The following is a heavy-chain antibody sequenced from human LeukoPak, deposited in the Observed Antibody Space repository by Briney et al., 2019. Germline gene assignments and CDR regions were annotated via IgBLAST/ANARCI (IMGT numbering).Heavy chain of an antibody. CDR2: ISSSSSYT. CDR3: ARDITMVRGVIGSWFDP. CDR1: GFTFSDYY. J-gene: IGHJ5*02. Sequence: GGSLRLSCAASGFTFSDYYMSWIRQAPGKGLEWVSYISSSSSYTNYADSVKGRFTISRDNAKNSLYLQMNSLRAEDTAVYYCARDITMVRGVIGSWFDPWGQGTPVTVSS. D-gene: IGHD3-10*01. V-gene: IGHV3-11*05.